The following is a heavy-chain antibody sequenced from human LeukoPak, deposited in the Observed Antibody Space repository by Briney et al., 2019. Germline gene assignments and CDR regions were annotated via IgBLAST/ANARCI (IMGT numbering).Heavy chain of an antibody. D-gene: IGHD3-10*01. CDR2: IYHSGST. V-gene: IGHV4-38-2*02. Sequence: PSETLSLTCAVSGYSISSGYYWGWIRQPPGKGLEWIGSIYHSGSTYYNPSLKSRVTISVDTSKNQFSLKLSSVTAADTAVYYCARDSVWFGESHDAFDIWGQGTMVTVSS. CDR3: ARDSVWFGESHDAFDI. J-gene: IGHJ3*02. CDR1: GYSISSGYY.